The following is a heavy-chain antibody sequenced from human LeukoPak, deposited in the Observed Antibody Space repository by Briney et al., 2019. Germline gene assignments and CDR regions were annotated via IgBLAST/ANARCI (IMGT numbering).Heavy chain of an antibody. Sequence: SETLSLTCTVSGGSISSYYWSWIRQPPGKGLEWIGYIYYSGSTNYNPSLKSRVTISVDTSKNQFSLKLSSVTAADTAVYYCARDDDSSGYHAFDIWGQGTLVTVSS. CDR3: ARDDDSSGYHAFDI. V-gene: IGHV4-59*01. J-gene: IGHJ4*02. CDR1: GGSISSYY. D-gene: IGHD3-22*01. CDR2: IYYSGST.